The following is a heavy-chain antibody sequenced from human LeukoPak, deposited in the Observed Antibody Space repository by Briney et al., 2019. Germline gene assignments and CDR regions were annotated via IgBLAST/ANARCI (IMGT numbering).Heavy chain of an antibody. Sequence: GGSLRLSCAASGFTFSNYAMNWVPQAPGKGLEWVSSISASSTGIYYADSVKGRFTISRDNAKNSLYLQINRLRAEDTSIYYWTRRGYYDSSGYDYWGQGTLVTVSS. CDR3: TRRGYYDSSGYDY. D-gene: IGHD3-22*01. J-gene: IGHJ4*02. V-gene: IGHV3-21*01. CDR2: ISASSTGI. CDR1: GFTFSNYA.